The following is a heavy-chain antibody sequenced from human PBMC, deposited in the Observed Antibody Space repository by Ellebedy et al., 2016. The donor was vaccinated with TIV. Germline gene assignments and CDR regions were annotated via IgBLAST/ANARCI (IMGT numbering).Heavy chain of an antibody. V-gene: IGHV1-69*13. CDR1: GYTFTAYY. J-gene: IGHJ6*01. Sequence: ASVKVSCKASGYTFTAYYLHWVRQAPGQGLEWMGGIIPISGAANYAQNFQGRVTITADESTSTAYMELSSLRSEDTAVYYCTKGVRGVVVAAPPLYYYYGMDVWGQGTTVTVS. CDR2: IIPISGAA. CDR3: TKGVRGVVVAAPPLYYYYGMDV. D-gene: IGHD2-15*01.